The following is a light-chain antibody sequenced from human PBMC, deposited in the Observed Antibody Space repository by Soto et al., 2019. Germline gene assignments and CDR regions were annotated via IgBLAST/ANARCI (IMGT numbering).Light chain of an antibody. Sequence: DIVLTQSPGTLSWSPGERATLSCRASQSLSGNYLAWYQQRPGQPPRLIIYGASSRATGITDRFSGSGSGTDFTLTISILEPEDFAVYICQQYGSSHMYTFGQGTKLEIK. J-gene: IGKJ2*01. CDR1: QSLSGNY. CDR3: QQYGSSHMYT. CDR2: GAS. V-gene: IGKV3-20*01.